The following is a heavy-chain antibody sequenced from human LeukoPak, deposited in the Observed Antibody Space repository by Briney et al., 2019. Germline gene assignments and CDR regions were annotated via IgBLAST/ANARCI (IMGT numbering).Heavy chain of an antibody. D-gene: IGHD4-11*01. Sequence: PSETLSLTCTVSGGSMSPYHWSWIRQPPGKGLEWIGEINHSGSTNYNPSLKSRVTISVDTSKNQFSLKLSSVTAADTAVYYCARVATVTGAYGMDVWGQGTTVTVSS. CDR2: INHSGST. CDR3: ARVATVTGAYGMDV. CDR1: GGSMSPYH. J-gene: IGHJ6*02. V-gene: IGHV4-34*01.